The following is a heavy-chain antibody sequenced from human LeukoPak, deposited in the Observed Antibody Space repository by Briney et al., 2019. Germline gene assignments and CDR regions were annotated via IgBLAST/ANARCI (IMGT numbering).Heavy chain of an antibody. J-gene: IGHJ6*03. CDR3: ARDATTELGTVYMDV. V-gene: IGHV3-23*01. CDR2: ISGSGGST. Sequence: GGSLRLSCAASGFTFSSYGMSWVRQAPGKGLERVSAISGSGGSTYYADSVKGRFTISRDNAKNSLYLQMNSLRVEDTAVYYCARDATTELGTVYMDVWGKGTTVTISS. CDR1: GFTFSSYG. D-gene: IGHD4-17*01.